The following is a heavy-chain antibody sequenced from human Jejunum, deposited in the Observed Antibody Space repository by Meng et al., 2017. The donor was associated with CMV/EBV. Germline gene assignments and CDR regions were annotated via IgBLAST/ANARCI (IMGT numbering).Heavy chain of an antibody. D-gene: IGHD3-22*01. CDR3: AGIGDSSGYAKIDY. CDR1: GFSFDDYG. V-gene: IGHV3-20*03. CDR2: IIWSTAGT. J-gene: IGHJ4*02. Sequence: SGFSFDDYGVTWVRQAPGKGLEWVSGIIWSTAGTYSAGSVKGRFTISRDNAKNSLYLQMNSLRDEDTALYYCAGIGDSSGYAKIDYWGQGTLVTVSS.